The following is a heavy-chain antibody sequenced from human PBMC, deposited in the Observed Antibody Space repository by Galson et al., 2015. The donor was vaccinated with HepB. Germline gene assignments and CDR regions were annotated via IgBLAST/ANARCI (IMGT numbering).Heavy chain of an antibody. CDR2: IKQDGSDR. D-gene: IGHD6-13*01. Sequence: LRLSCAASGFTISTYWMGWVRQAPGKGLEWVANIKQDGSDRYYVDSVKGRFTISRDNAKNSLYLQMNSLRDEDTAVYYCARKIAPVGPYYMDVWGKGTTVTVSS. V-gene: IGHV3-7*01. CDR3: ARKIAPVGPYYMDV. J-gene: IGHJ6*03. CDR1: GFTISTYW.